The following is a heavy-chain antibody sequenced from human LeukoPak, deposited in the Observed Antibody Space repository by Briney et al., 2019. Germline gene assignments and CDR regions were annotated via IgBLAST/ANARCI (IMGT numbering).Heavy chain of an antibody. D-gene: IGHD3-16*01. CDR1: GFTFSSYS. J-gene: IGHJ4*02. V-gene: IGHV3-48*02. CDR3: ARELFSSDYIWGSYYHQFDY. CDR2: ISSSSSTI. Sequence: GGSLRLSCAASGFTFSSYSMDWVRQAPGKGLEWVSYISSSSSTIYYADSVKGRFTISRDNAKNSLYLQMNSLRDEDTAVYYCARELFSSDYIWGSYYHQFDYWGQGTLVTVSS.